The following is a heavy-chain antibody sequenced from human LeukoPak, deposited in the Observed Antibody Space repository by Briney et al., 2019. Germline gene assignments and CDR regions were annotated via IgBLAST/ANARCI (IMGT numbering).Heavy chain of an antibody. Sequence: PGVSLRLSCAASGFTFSTYDMHWVRQATGKGLEWVSGINPAGDTYYPGSVKGRFTISREDAKNSFYLQMNSLRAGDTAVYYCARGDCSGGSCSSMDVWGQGTTVTVSS. CDR3: ARGDCSGGSCSSMDV. CDR1: GFTFSTYD. CDR2: INPAGDT. J-gene: IGHJ6*02. V-gene: IGHV3-13*04. D-gene: IGHD2-15*01.